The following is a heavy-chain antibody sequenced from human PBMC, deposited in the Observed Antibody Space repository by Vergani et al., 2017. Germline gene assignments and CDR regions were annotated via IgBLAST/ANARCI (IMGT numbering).Heavy chain of an antibody. CDR1: GFTFSNAW. V-gene: IGHV3-15*01. CDR3: VYSRWSDAFDI. CDR2: IKSKTDGGTT. J-gene: IGHJ3*02. Sequence: VQLVESGGGVVQPGRSLRLSCAASGFTFSNAWMSWVRQAPGKGLEWVGRIKSKTDGGTTDYAAPVKGRFTISRDDSKNTLYLQMNSLRAEDTAVYYCVYSRWSDAFDIWGQGTMVTVSS. D-gene: IGHD2-8*01.